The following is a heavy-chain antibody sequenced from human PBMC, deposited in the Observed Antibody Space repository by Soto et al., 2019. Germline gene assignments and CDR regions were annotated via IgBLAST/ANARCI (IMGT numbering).Heavy chain of an antibody. CDR2: ISYDENNR. Sequence: GGSLRLSCAASGFTFRSYAMHWVRQAPGKGLEWVAAISYDENNRYYTDSVKGRFTISRDNSKNTLYLQVNSLRAEDTAVYYCAKAARPRYSLDAFDIWGQGTMVTVSS. J-gene: IGHJ3*02. D-gene: IGHD3-10*01. CDR3: AKAARPRYSLDAFDI. CDR1: GFTFRSYA. V-gene: IGHV3-30-3*01.